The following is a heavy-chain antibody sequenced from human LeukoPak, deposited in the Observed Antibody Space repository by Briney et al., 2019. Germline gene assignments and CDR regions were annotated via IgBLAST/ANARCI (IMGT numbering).Heavy chain of an antibody. V-gene: IGHV4-4*07. CDR2: IYTSGNT. J-gene: IGHJ4*02. CDR1: GGSISGYY. D-gene: IGHD3-10*01. CDR3: ARPYYCGSGSCD. Sequence: SETLSLTCTVSGGSISGYYWSWIRQPAGKGLEWIGRIYTSGNTNYNPPLKSRVTMSVDTSKNQFSLKLSSVTAADTAMYYCARPYYCGSGSCDWGQGTLVTVSS.